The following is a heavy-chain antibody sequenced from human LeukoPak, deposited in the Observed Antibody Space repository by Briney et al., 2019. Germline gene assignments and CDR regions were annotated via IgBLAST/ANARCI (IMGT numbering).Heavy chain of an antibody. D-gene: IGHD1-7*01. V-gene: IGHV4-34*01. CDR3: ARRGRGNYCFDY. CDR1: GGSFSGYY. CDR2: INHSRST. J-gene: IGHJ4*02. Sequence: SETLSLTCAVYGGSFSGYYWSWIRQPPGKGLEWIGEINHSRSTNYNPSLKSRVTISVDTSKNQFSLKLSSVTAADTAVYYCARRGRGNYCFDYWGQGTLVTVSS.